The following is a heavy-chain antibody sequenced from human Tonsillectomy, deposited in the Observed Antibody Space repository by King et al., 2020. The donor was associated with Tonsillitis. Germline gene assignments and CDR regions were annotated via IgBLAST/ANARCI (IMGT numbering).Heavy chain of an antibody. CDR2: MNPNSANT. CDR3: ARSMFKYRSSSVRRYNYYGMDV. Sequence: QLVQSGAEVRKPGASVKVSCKASGYTFDSYDINWVRQAAGQGLEWMGWMNPNSANTGYAQKFQGRVSLSRNTSIRTAYMELSSLRSEDTAVYYCARSMFKYRSSSVRRYNYYGMDVWGQGTTVTVSS. D-gene: IGHD6-6*01. CDR1: GYTFDSYD. V-gene: IGHV1-8*01. J-gene: IGHJ6*02.